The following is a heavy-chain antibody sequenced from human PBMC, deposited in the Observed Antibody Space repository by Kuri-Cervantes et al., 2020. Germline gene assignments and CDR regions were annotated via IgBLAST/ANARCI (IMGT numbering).Heavy chain of an antibody. J-gene: IGHJ3*02. CDR1: GFTFDDYT. CDR2: ISWDGGST. D-gene: IGHD4-17*01. CDR3: ARGHYGEADAFDI. V-gene: IGHV3-43*01. Sequence: GGSLRLSCAASGFTFDDYTMHWVRQAPGKGLEWVSLISWDGGSTYYADSVKGRFTISRDNSKNSLYLQMNSLRDEDTAVYYCARGHYGEADAFDIWGQGTMVTVSS.